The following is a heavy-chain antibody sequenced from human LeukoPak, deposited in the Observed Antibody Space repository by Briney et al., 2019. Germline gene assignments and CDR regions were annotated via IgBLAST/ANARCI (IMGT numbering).Heavy chain of an antibody. D-gene: IGHD3-10*01. Sequence: KPSETLSLTCTVSGGSITYYYWNWIRQPPGKGLEWIGYIYYSGSANYNPSLKSRVTISVDTSKNQFSLKVSSVTAADTAVYFCARVVDSGSYVYYFDNWGQGTLVTVSS. CDR2: IYYSGSA. CDR3: ARVVDSGSYVYYFDN. V-gene: IGHV4-59*12. CDR1: GGSITYYY. J-gene: IGHJ4*02.